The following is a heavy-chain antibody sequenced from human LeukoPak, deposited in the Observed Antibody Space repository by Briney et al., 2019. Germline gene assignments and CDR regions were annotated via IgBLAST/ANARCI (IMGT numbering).Heavy chain of an antibody. CDR1: GGSLSFYY. Sequence: PSETLSLTCGVSGGSLSFYYWSWIRQSPGKGLEWIAEISQSGDSNYNMSLKSRVTISLDKSKNQVSLKLNSVTAADTAVYYCARALGAFDIWGQGTMVTVSS. CDR2: ISQSGDS. V-gene: IGHV4-34*01. CDR3: ARALGAFDI. J-gene: IGHJ3*02.